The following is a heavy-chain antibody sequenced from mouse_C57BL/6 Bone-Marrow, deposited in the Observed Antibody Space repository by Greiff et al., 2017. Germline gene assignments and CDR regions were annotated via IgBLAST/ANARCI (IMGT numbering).Heavy chain of an antibody. J-gene: IGHJ4*01. V-gene: IGHV1-82*01. D-gene: IGHD1-1*01. Sequence: QVQLQQSGPELVQPGASVKISCKASGYAFSSSWMNWVKQRPGKGLEWIGRIYPGDGDTNYNGKFKGKATLTADTSSSTAYIRLSSLTSEDSAVYCCANSRNYAMDYWGQGTSVTVSS. CDR2: IYPGDGDT. CDR1: GYAFSSSW. CDR3: ANSRNYAMDY.